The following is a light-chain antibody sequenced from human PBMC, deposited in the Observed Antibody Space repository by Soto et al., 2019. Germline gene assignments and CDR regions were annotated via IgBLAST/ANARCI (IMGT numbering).Light chain of an antibody. CDR3: AAWDDSLSGVV. J-gene: IGLJ2*01. Sequence: QSVLTQPPSASGTPGQRVTISCSGGSSNIEGNYVYWYQQLPGSAPKLLIQRDNQRPSGVPDRFSASKSGTSASLAIGGLRSEDEADYHCAAWDDSLSGVVFGGGTKLTVL. V-gene: IGLV1-47*01. CDR2: RDN. CDR1: SSNIEGNY.